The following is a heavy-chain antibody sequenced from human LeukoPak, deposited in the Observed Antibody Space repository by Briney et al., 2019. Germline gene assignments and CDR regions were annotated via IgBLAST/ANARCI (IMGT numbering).Heavy chain of an antibody. CDR1: GGSISSYY. CDR3: ARDLFSGLDAFDI. CDR2: IYYSGST. V-gene: IGHV4-59*01. D-gene: IGHD3-10*01. J-gene: IGHJ3*02. Sequence: PSETLSLTCTVSGGSISSYYWSWIRQPPGKGLEWIGYIYYSGSTNYNPSLKSRVTISVDTSKNQFSLKLSSVTAADTAVYYCARDLFSGLDAFDIWGQGTMVTVSS.